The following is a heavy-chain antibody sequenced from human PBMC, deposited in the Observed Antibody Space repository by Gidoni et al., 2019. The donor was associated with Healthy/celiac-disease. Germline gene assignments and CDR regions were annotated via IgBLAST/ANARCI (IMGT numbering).Heavy chain of an antibody. CDR1: GFTFSSYW. V-gene: IGHV3-74*01. CDR3: ARGDTMVRGVYYYYYMDV. J-gene: IGHJ6*03. CDR2: MNSDGSST. D-gene: IGHD3-10*01. Sequence: EVQLVESGGGLVQPGGSLRLSCAASGFTFSSYWMHWVRQAPGKGLVWVSRMNSDGSSTSYADSVKGRFTISRDNAKNTLYLQMNSLRAEDTAVYYCARGDTMVRGVYYYYYMDVWGKGTTVTVSS.